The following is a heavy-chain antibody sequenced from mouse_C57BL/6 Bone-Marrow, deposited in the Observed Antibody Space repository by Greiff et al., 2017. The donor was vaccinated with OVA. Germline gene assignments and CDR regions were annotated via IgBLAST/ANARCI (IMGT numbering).Heavy chain of an antibody. CDR3: ASWGYHYAMDY. CDR2: IYPRSGNT. V-gene: IGHV1-81*01. D-gene: IGHD2-14*01. Sequence: QVQLKESGAELARPGASVKLSCKASGYTFTSYGISWVKQRTGQGLEWIGEIYPRSGNTYYNEKFKGKATLTADKSSSTAYMELRSLTSEDSAVYFCASWGYHYAMDYWGQGTSVTVSS. J-gene: IGHJ4*01. CDR1: GYTFTSYG.